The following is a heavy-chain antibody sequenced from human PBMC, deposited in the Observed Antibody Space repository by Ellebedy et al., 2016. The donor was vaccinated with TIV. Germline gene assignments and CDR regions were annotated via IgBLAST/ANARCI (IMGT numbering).Heavy chain of an antibody. CDR2: IIPIFGTA. CDR3: ARVAAGTGYYGMDV. V-gene: IGHV1-69*13. Sequence: AASVKVSCKASGGTFSSYAISWVRQAPGQGLEWMGGIIPIFGTANYAQKFQGRVTITADESTSTAYMELSSLRSEDTAVYYCARVAAGTGYYGMDVWGQGTTVTVSS. D-gene: IGHD6-13*01. J-gene: IGHJ6*02. CDR1: GGTFSSYA.